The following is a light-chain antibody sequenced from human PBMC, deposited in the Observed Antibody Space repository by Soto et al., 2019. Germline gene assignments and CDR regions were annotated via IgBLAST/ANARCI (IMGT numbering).Light chain of an antibody. CDR1: SSNIGAGYD. V-gene: IGLV1-40*01. CDR2: ADT. J-gene: IGLJ1*01. CDR3: QSYDSSLSGLYA. Sequence: QAVVTQPPSVSGAPGQRITISCTGSSSNIGAGYDVHWYRQLPGTAPKLLIFADTKRPSGVPDRFSGSKSGTSASLAITGLQAEDEADYYCQSYDSSLSGLYAFGSGTKVTVL.